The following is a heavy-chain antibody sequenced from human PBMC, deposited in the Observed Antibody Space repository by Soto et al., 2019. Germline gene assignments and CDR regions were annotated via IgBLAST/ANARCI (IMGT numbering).Heavy chain of an antibody. CDR2: IYYSGST. CDR3: ARGEESGDPKY. J-gene: IGHJ4*02. V-gene: IGHV4-59*01. CDR1: GGSISSYY. D-gene: IGHD3-10*01. Sequence: QVQLQESGPGLVKPSETLSLTCTVSGGSISSYYWSWIRQPPGKGLEWIGYIYYSGSTNYNPSLKSRASIAVDTSKNQFSLKLSSVTAADTAVYYCARGEESGDPKYWGQGTLVTVSS.